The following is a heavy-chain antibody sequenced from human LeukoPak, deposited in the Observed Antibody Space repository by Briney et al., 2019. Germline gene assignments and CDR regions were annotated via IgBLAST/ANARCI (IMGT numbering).Heavy chain of an antibody. CDR2: IYTSGST. CDR1: GGSISSYY. CDR3: ARAPAVAGSNWFDP. Sequence: SKTLSLTCTVSGGSISSYYWSWIRQPAGKGLEWIGRIYTSGSTNYNPSLKSRVTMSVDTSKNQFSLKLSSVTAADTAVYYCARAPAVAGSNWFDPWGQGTLVTVSS. V-gene: IGHV4-4*07. J-gene: IGHJ5*02. D-gene: IGHD6-19*01.